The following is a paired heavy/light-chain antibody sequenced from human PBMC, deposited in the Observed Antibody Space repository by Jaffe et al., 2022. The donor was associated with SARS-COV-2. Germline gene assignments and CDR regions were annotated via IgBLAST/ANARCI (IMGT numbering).Heavy chain of an antibody. J-gene: IGHJ5*02. CDR2: IKQDGSEK. CDR1: GFTFSSYW. Sequence: EVQLVESGGGLVQPGGSLRLSCAASGFTFSSYWMSWVRQAPGKGLEWVANIKQDGSEKYYVDSVKGRFTISRDNAKNSLYLQMNSLRAEDTAVYYCARALGYCSSTSCSNWFDPWGQGTLVTVSS. D-gene: IGHD2-2*01. V-gene: IGHV3-7*01. CDR3: ARALGYCSSTSCSNWFDP.
Light chain of an antibody. CDR2: GNS. V-gene: IGLV1-40*01. J-gene: IGLJ3*02. CDR3: QSYDSSLSVV. CDR1: SSNIGAGYD. Sequence: QSVLTQPPSVSGAPGQRVTISCTGSSSNIGAGYDVHWYQQLPGTAPKLLIYGNSNRPSGVPDRFSGSKSGTSASLAISGLQAEDEADYYCQSYDSSLSVVFGGGTKLTVL.